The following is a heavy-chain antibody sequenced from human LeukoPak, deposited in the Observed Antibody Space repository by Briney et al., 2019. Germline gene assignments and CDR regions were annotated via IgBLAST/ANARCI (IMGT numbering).Heavy chain of an antibody. J-gene: IGHJ4*02. D-gene: IGHD5-24*01. V-gene: IGHV3-74*01. CDR3: ARAGYNWEYAY. CDR1: GFTFSGHW. Sequence: GGSLRLSCAASGFTFSGHWMYWVRQAPGKGLVWVSRIDNDGSDTTYADSVKGRFTISRDNAKNTLYLQMNSLRVEDTAVYYCARAGYNWEYAYWGQGTLVTVSS. CDR2: IDNDGSDT.